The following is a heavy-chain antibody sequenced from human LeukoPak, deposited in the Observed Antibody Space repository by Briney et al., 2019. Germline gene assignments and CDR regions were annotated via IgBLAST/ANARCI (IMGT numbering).Heavy chain of an antibody. V-gene: IGHV4-39*01. CDR3: TTIGYISNSNCNHYFDY. D-gene: IGHD2-2*01. J-gene: IGHJ4*02. CDR2: VYYSGNP. CDR1: GGSISSSNFY. Sequence: SETLSLTCTVSGGSISSSNFYWGWIRQPPGKGLEWIGSVYYSGNPYYNPSLKSRLTVSVDSSTNQFSLKLSSVTAADTAIYYCTTIGYISNSNCNHYFDYWGQGTLVTVSS.